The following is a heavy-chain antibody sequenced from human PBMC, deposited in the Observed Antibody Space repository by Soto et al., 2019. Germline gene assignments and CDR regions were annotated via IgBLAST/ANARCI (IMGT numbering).Heavy chain of an antibody. V-gene: IGHV1-8*01. CDR1: GYTFSNYD. Sequence: QVLLVQSGAEVKKPGASVKVSCKASGYTFSNYDINWVRQATGQGLEWMGWMNPNGGNVVYAQKFQGRVTMTTDTSISTVYMELSSLRSEDTAVYYCARGHSKIYGRAQDYWFDPWGQGTLVTVSS. CDR3: ARGHSKIYGRAQDYWFDP. J-gene: IGHJ5*02. D-gene: IGHD4-17*01. CDR2: MNPNGGNV.